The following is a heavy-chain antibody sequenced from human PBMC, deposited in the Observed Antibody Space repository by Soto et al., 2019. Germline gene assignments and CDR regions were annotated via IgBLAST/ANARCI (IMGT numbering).Heavy chain of an antibody. CDR2: IFWDDDK. Sequence: SGPTLENPTQTLTLTCTFSGFSLSTSGVGVGWIRQPPGKALEWLGIIFWDDDKRYRPSLKRRLTITKDTSKNQVVLTMTNMDPVDTATYYCAHSKWIQLWLGFDYWGQGTLVTVSS. CDR1: GFSLSTSGVG. CDR3: AHSKWIQLWLGFDY. J-gene: IGHJ4*02. D-gene: IGHD5-18*01. V-gene: IGHV2-5*02.